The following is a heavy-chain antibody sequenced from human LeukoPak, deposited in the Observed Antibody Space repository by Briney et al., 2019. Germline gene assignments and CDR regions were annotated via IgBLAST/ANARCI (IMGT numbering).Heavy chain of an antibody. V-gene: IGHV4-34*01. CDR1: GGSFSGYY. J-gene: IGHJ4*02. CDR3: ASSSRYSSSSVSYY. Sequence: SETLSLTCAVYGGSFSGYYWSWLRHPPGKGLEWIGEINHSGSTNYNPSLKSRVTISVDTSKNQFSLKLSSVTPADTAVYYCASSSRYSSSSVSYYWGQGTLVTVSS. CDR2: INHSGST. D-gene: IGHD6-6*01.